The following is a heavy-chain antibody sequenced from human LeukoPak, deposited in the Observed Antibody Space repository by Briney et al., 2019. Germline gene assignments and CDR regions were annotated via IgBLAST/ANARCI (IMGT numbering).Heavy chain of an antibody. V-gene: IGHV1-2*02. Sequence: ASVKVSCKASGYTFTGYYIHWVRQAPGQGLEWLAWINPNSGGTNYAQKFQGRVTMTRDTSISTAYMELSRLRSDDTAVYYCARARSGGSAFDIWGQGTMITVSS. CDR1: GYTFTGYY. D-gene: IGHD2-15*01. CDR2: INPNSGGT. CDR3: ARARSGGSAFDI. J-gene: IGHJ3*02.